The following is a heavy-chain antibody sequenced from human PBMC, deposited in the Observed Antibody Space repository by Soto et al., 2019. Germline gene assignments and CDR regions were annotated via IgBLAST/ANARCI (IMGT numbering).Heavy chain of an antibody. CDR2: IIPILGIA. V-gene: IGHV1-69*02. D-gene: IGHD6-19*01. J-gene: IGHJ4*02. CDR1: GGTFSSYT. CDR3: ARGPGYSSGWYGNY. Sequence: QVQLVQSGAEVKKPGSSVKVSCKASGGTFSSYTISWVRQAPGQGLEWMGRIIPILGIANYAQKFRGRVTITADKSTSTAYMELSSLRSEDTAVYYCARGPGYSSGWYGNYWGQGTLVTVSS.